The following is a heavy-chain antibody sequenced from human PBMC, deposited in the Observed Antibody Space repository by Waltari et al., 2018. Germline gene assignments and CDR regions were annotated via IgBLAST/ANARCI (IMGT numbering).Heavy chain of an antibody. CDR3: AKAGGGFGELLLIDY. V-gene: IGHV3-23*01. J-gene: IGHJ4*02. CDR1: GFTFSSYA. Sequence: EVQLLESGGGLVQPGGSLRLSCAASGFTFSSYAMSWVRQAPGKGLGCVAAISGSGVSTYDADSVKGRFTISRDNSKNTLYLQMNSLRAEDTAVYYCAKAGGGFGELLLIDYWGQGTLVTVSS. D-gene: IGHD3-10*01. CDR2: ISGSGVST.